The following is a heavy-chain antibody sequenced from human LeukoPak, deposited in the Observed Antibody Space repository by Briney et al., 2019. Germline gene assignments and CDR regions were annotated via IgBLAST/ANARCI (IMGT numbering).Heavy chain of an antibody. CDR2: INPNSGGT. J-gene: IGHJ4*02. Sequence: ASVKVSCQASEYTFTRYYMHWVRQAPGQGLEWMGWINPNSGGTNYAQKFQGRVTMTRDTSISTAYMELSRLRSDDTAVYYCARVRPYSSGWNFDYWGQGTLLTVSS. D-gene: IGHD6-19*01. CDR1: EYTFTRYY. CDR3: ARVRPYSSGWNFDY. V-gene: IGHV1-2*02.